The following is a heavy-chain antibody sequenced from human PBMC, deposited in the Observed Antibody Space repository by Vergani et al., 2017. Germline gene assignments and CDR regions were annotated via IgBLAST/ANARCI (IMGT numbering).Heavy chain of an antibody. D-gene: IGHD6-13*01. V-gene: IGHV3-9*01. CDR2: INWNSDSI. CDR3: VKDIAASGNYWYFDS. J-gene: IGHJ2*01. CDR1: GFTFDDYA. Sequence: EVQLVESGGGLVQPGRSLRLSCAASGFTFDDYAMHWVRQAPGKGLEGVSGINWNSDSIAYADSVKGRFTISRDNAKNSLYLQMNSLRAEDTALYYCVKDIAASGNYWYFDSWGRGTRVTVSS.